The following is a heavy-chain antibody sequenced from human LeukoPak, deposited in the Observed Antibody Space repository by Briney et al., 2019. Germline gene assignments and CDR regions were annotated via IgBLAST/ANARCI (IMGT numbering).Heavy chain of an antibody. D-gene: IGHD2-8*02. V-gene: IGHV3-74*01. CDR3: ARVLTGSWDWFDP. Sequence: PGGSLRLSCAASKFSFSSYWMHWVRQAPGKGLVWVSRINSDGSRTNYADSVKGRFTISRDNAKNTLYLQMSSLRAEDTAVYYCARVLTGSWDWFDPWGQGTLVPSPQ. J-gene: IGHJ5*02. CDR2: INSDGSRT. CDR1: KFSFSSYW.